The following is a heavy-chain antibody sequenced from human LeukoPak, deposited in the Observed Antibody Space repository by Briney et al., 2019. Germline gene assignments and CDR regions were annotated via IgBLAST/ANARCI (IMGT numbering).Heavy chain of an antibody. V-gene: IGHV3-53*01. J-gene: IGHJ4*02. CDR2: IYSGGST. Sequence: GGSLRLSCAASGFTVSSNYMSWVRQAPGKGLEWVSVIYSGGSTYYADSVKGRFTISRDNSKNTLYLQMNSPRAEDTAVYYCAKDRVAWDGYNLAASWGQGTLVTVSS. D-gene: IGHD5-24*01. CDR3: AKDRVAWDGYNLAAS. CDR1: GFTVSSNY.